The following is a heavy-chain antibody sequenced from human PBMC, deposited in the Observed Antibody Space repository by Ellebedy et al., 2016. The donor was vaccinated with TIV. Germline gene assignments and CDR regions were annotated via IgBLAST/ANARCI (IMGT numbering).Heavy chain of an antibody. Sequence: PGGSLRLSCTASGFTFRNFGMHWVRQTPGKGLEWVAVISHDGSNKYHADSVKGRFTISRDNSKNTLYLQMNSLRAEDTAVYYCVKDRDILRLLEWLLEVDYWGQGTLVTVSS. CDR1: GFTFRNFG. CDR3: VKDRDILRLLEWLLEVDY. D-gene: IGHD3-3*01. V-gene: IGHV3-30*18. J-gene: IGHJ4*02. CDR2: ISHDGSNK.